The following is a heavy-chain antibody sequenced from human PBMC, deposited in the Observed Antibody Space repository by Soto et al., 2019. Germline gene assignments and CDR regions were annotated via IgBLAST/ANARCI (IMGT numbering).Heavy chain of an antibody. J-gene: IGHJ6*02. CDR1: GFTFSSYA. Sequence: PGGSLRLSCAASGFTFSSYAMIWVRQAPGKGLQWVSAISGSGSSTYYADSVKGRFTISRDNSKNTLYLQMNSLRDEDTVVYYCAKESNYCYYDMDVWGQRTTVTVSS. V-gene: IGHV3-23*01. CDR2: ISGSGSST. CDR3: AKESNYCYYDMDV.